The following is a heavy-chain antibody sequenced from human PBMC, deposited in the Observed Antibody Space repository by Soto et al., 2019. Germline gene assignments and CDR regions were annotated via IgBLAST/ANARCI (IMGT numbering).Heavy chain of an antibody. Sequence: VGSLRLSCAASGFTFSSYSMNWVRQAPGKGLEWVSSISSSSSYIYYADSVKGRFTISRDNAKNSLYLQMNSLRAEDTAVYYCASLMVRNYYGMDVWGQGTTVTVSS. D-gene: IGHD2-8*01. V-gene: IGHV3-21*01. CDR2: ISSSSSYI. CDR1: GFTFSSYS. J-gene: IGHJ6*02. CDR3: ASLMVRNYYGMDV.